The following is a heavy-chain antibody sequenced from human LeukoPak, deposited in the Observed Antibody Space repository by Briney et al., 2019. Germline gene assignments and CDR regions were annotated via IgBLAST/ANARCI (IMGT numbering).Heavy chain of an antibody. D-gene: IGHD7-27*01. J-gene: IGHJ4*02. V-gene: IGHV1-8*01. CDR1: GYTFITYD. Sequence: VASVKVSCKASGYTFITYDINWVRQATGQGLEWMGWMSPNSGNTGYAQKFQGRATMTRNTAMSTAYMELSSLRSEDTAVYYCVRTPPNWGADYWGQGTLVTVSS. CDR3: VRTPPNWGADY. CDR2: MSPNSGNT.